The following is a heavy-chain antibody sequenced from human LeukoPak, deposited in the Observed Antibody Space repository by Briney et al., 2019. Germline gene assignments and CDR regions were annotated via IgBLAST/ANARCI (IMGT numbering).Heavy chain of an antibody. CDR3: ARGPDSGSYYAWFDP. CDR2: INHSGST. Sequence: SETLSLTCAVYDGSFSGYYWSWIRQPPGKGLEWIGEINHSGSTNYNPSLMSRVTISVDTSKNQFSLRLRSVTAADTAVYYCARGPDSGSYYAWFDPWGQGTLVTVSS. V-gene: IGHV4-34*01. CDR1: DGSFSGYY. D-gene: IGHD1-26*01. J-gene: IGHJ5*02.